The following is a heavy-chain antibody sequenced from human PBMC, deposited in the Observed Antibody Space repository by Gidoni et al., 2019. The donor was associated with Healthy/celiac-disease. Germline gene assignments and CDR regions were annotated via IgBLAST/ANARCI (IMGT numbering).Heavy chain of an antibody. CDR1: GGSISSGGYY. CDR3: ARGRYSYFSDY. CDR2: IYYSGST. D-gene: IGHD5-18*01. Sequence: QVQLQESGPGLVKPSQTLSLTCTVSGGSISSGGYYWSWIRQHPGKGLEWLGYIYYSGSTYYNPSLKSGVTISVDTSKNQFSLKLSSVTAADTAVYYCARGRYSYFSDYWGQGTLVTVSS. V-gene: IGHV4-31*03. J-gene: IGHJ4*02.